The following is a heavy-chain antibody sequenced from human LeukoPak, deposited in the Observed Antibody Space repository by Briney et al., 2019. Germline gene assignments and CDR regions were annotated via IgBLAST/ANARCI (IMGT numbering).Heavy chain of an antibody. V-gene: IGHV1-69*13. CDR2: IIPIFGTA. CDR3: ARGSDPDIVATTPGIGY. CDR1: GGTFSSYA. D-gene: IGHD5-12*01. J-gene: IGHJ4*02. Sequence: SVKVSCKASGGTFSSYAISWVRQAPGQGLEWMGGIIPIFGTANYAQKFQGRVTITADESTSTAYMELSSLRSEDTAVYYCARGSDPDIVATTPGIGYWGQGTLVTVSS.